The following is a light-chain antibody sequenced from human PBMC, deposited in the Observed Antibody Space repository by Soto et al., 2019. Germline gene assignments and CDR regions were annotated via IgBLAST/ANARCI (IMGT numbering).Light chain of an antibody. CDR1: SSDVGRYNL. CDR3: CSYAGSTTYVV. J-gene: IGLJ2*01. Sequence: QSALTQHESVSGSPGQSITISCPGTSSDVGRYNLVSWYQQHPGKAPKLIIYEVSKWPSGVSNRFSGSKSGNTAALTISGLQAEDEADYYCCSYAGSTTYVVFGGGTKLTV. V-gene: IGLV2-23*02. CDR2: EVS.